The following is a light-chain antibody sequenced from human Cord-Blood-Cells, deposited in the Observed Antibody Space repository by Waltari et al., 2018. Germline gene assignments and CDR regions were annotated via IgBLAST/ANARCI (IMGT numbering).Light chain of an antibody. J-gene: IGKJ5*01. CDR3: QQSYSTPS. CDR2: AAS. V-gene: IGKV1-39*01. CDR1: QSISSY. Sequence: DIQMTQSPSSLSASVGDRVTITCRASQSISSYLNWYQQKPGKAPKLLIYAASSLQSGVPSRFSGSGSGTDFTLTISSLQPEDFATYYCQQSYSTPSFGQGLRLEIK.